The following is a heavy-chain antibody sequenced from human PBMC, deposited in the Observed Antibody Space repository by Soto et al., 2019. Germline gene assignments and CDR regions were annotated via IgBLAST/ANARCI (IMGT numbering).Heavy chain of an antibody. CDR3: ARRAVAVSTIREYTWPVP. Sequence: SETLSLTCTVSGGSMNNYIWNWIRLPPGKGLEWIGHIYSSGSTKYNPSLESRVTISVDTSKNQFSLKLISMASADTAIYFCARRAVAVSTIREYTWPVPWGLGTLDAVSS. D-gene: IGHD2-21*02. V-gene: IGHV4-59*01. CDR2: IYSSGST. CDR1: GGSMNNYI. J-gene: IGHJ5*02.